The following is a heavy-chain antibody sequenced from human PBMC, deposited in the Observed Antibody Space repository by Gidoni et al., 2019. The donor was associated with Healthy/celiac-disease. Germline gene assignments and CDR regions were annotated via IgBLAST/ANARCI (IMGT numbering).Heavy chain of an antibody. CDR3: AKSYYYDSSGYSDY. D-gene: IGHD3-22*01. V-gene: IGHV3-30*18. Sequence: QVQLVESGGGVVQPGRSLRLSCSASGFTFSSYGMHWGRQARGKGLEWVAVISYDGSNKYYADAVKGRFTISRDNSENTLYLQMNSLRAEDTAVYYCAKSYYYDSSGYSDYWGQGTLVTVSS. J-gene: IGHJ4*02. CDR2: ISYDGSNK. CDR1: GFTFSSYG.